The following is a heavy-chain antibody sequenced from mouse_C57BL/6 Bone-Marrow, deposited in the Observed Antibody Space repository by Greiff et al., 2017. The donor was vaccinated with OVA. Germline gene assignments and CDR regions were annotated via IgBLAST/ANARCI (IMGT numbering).Heavy chain of an antibody. CDR1: GFTFSDYG. Sequence: EVQLVESGGGLVKPGGSLKLSCAASGFTFSDYGMHWVREAPEKGLEWVAYISSGSSTIYYADTVKGRFTISRDNAKNTLFLQMTSLRSEDTAMYYCARPGWLLPYYAMDYWGQGTSVTVSS. V-gene: IGHV5-17*01. J-gene: IGHJ4*01. D-gene: IGHD2-3*01. CDR3: ARPGWLLPYYAMDY. CDR2: ISSGSSTI.